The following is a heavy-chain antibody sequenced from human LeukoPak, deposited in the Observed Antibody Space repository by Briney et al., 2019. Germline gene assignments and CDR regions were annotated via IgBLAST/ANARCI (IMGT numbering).Heavy chain of an antibody. V-gene: IGHV3-11*01. CDR2: ISSSGSTI. Sequence: LSLTCTVSGGSISSSSYYWGWIRRPPGKGLEWVSYISSSGSTIYYADSVKGRFTISRGNAKNSLYLQMNSLRAEDTALYYCARDRSSSWYVWDYWGQGTLVTVSS. D-gene: IGHD6-13*01. CDR1: GGSISSSSYY. J-gene: IGHJ4*02. CDR3: ARDRSSSWYVWDY.